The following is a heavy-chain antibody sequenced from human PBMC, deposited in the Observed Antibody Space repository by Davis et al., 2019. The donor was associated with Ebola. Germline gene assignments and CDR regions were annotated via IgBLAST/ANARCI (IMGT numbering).Heavy chain of an antibody. CDR1: GFTFGSHW. V-gene: IGHV3-74*01. Sequence: HTGGSLRLSCAASGFTFGSHWMLWVRQVPGKGLVWVSRIDSDGTTTTYADSVKGRFTISRDNPKNTLYLQMNSLRAEDTGVYYCARDQVGPGAIIDFWGQGTPVTVSS. D-gene: IGHD1-26*01. J-gene: IGHJ4*02. CDR3: ARDQVGPGAIIDF. CDR2: IDSDGTTT.